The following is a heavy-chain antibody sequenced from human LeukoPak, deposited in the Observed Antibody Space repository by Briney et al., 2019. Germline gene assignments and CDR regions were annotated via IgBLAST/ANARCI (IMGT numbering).Heavy chain of an antibody. CDR2: IYSGGST. J-gene: IGHJ3*02. CDR3: ARDSGWLDAFDI. Sequence: GGSLRLSCAASGFTFSDYNMNWVRQAPGKGLEWVSVIYSGGSTYYADSVKGRFTISRDNSKNTLYLQMNSLRAEDTAVYYCARDSGWLDAFDIWGQGTMVTVSS. D-gene: IGHD2-15*01. V-gene: IGHV3-66*01. CDR1: GFTFSDYN.